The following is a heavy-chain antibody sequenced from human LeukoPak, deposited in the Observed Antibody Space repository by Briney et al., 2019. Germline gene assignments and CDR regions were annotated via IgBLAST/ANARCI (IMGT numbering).Heavy chain of an antibody. CDR1: GFDFSSYT. CDR3: VRESATSSFSFES. CDR2: ISASSAFI. J-gene: IGHJ4*02. V-gene: IGHV3-21*01. D-gene: IGHD5-12*01. Sequence: GGSLRLSCAASGFDFSSYTMNWVRQAPGKGLEWVSSISASSAFIHYADSVKGRFTVSRDNAKSSLFLQMDRLSVEDTAIYYCVRESATSSFSFESWGQGVLVPVSS.